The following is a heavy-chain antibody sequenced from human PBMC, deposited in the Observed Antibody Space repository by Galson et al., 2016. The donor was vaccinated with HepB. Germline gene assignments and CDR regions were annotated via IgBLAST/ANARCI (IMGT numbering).Heavy chain of an antibody. V-gene: IGHV1-3*01. D-gene: IGHD2-2*01. J-gene: IGHJ5*02. CDR2: INGGIGNT. Sequence: SVKVSCKASGYTFTTYGMHWVRQAPGQRLEWMGWINGGIGNTEYSQKFQGRVSITLDRSARTAYMEVSSLTSEDTAVYYCARDCSSATCWPWCYNYFDAWGQGTPVTVSS. CDR1: GYTFTTYG. CDR3: ARDCSSATCWPWCYNYFDA.